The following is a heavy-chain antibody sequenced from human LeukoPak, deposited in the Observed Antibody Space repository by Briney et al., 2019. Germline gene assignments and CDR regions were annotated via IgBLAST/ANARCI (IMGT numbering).Heavy chain of an antibody. J-gene: IGHJ4*02. D-gene: IGHD3-22*01. CDR3: AKDLLAGYYDSSGHD. CDR1: GFTFSSYA. Sequence: GGSLRLSCAASGFTFSSYATSWVRQAPGKGLEWVSAISGSGGSTYYADSVKGRFTISGDNSKNTLYLQMNSLRAEDTAVYYCAKDLLAGYYDSSGHDWGQGTLVTVSS. CDR2: ISGSGGST. V-gene: IGHV3-23*01.